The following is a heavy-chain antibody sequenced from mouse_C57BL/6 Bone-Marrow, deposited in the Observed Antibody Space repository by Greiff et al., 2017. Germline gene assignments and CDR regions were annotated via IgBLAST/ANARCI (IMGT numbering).Heavy chain of an antibody. CDR3: ARRDYYDWFAY. V-gene: IGHV5-6*01. CDR1: GFTFSSYG. Sequence: EVQRVESGGDLVKPGGSLKLSCAASGFTFSSYGMSWVRQTPDKRLEWVATISSGGSYTYYPDSVKGRFTISRDNAKNTLYLQMSSLKSEDTAMYYCARRDYYDWFAYWGQGTLVTVSA. D-gene: IGHD1-1*01. J-gene: IGHJ3*01. CDR2: ISSGGSYT.